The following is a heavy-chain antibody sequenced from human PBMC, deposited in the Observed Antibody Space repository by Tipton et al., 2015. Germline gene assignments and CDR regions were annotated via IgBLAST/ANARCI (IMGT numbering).Heavy chain of an antibody. CDR2: INWNGGMT. CDR3: LEYTNRRENY. D-gene: IGHD2/OR15-2a*01. Sequence: SLRLSCVASGFTFDDYGMHWVRQAPGKGLEWVSGINWNGGMTAHADSVGSRFTISRDDSKNTAYLQMNSLKSEDTALYYCLEYTNRRENYWGQGTLVTVSS. CDR1: GFTFDDYG. J-gene: IGHJ4*02. V-gene: IGHV3-9*01.